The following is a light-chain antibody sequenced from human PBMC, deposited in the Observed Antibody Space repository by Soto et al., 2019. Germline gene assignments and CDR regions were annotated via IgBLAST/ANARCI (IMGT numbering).Light chain of an antibody. CDR1: QSVNNRY. Sequence: EIVLTQSPATLSLSPGDRVTLSCRARQSVNNRYLAWYQQIPGQAPSLVIFGATSRATGIPDRFIGSGSATDFSLSISRLEPEDFAVYYCQQNSRSPGVTFGGGTKVEIK. V-gene: IGKV3-20*01. CDR3: QQNSRSPGVT. J-gene: IGKJ4*01. CDR2: GAT.